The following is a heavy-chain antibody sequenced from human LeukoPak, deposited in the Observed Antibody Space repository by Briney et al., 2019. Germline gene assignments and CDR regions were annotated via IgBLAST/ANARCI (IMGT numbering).Heavy chain of an antibody. CDR3: AKDGSYYVYENAFDI. J-gene: IGHJ3*02. CDR2: TSGSGGST. CDR1: GFTFSSYA. V-gene: IGHV3-23*01. D-gene: IGHD1-26*01. Sequence: GGSLRLSCAASGFTFSSYAMSWVRQAPGKGLEWVSATSGSGGSTYYADSVEGRFTISRDNSQNTLYLQMNGLRAEDTAVYYCAKDGSYYVYENAFDIWGQGTMVTVSS.